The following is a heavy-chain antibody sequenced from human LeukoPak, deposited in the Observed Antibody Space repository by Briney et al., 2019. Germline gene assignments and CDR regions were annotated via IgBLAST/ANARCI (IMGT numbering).Heavy chain of an antibody. V-gene: IGHV3-7*05. CDR3: AGVYCSGGSCYSYFDY. CDR2: INQDGRQT. Sequence: GGSLRLSCAASGFTFSNFWMGWVRQAPGKGLEWVANINQDGRQTRYVDSVTGRFTISRDNAKSSLYLQMNSLRADDTAVFYCAGVYCSGGSCYSYFDYWGQGTLVTVSS. CDR1: GFTFSNFW. D-gene: IGHD2-15*01. J-gene: IGHJ4*02.